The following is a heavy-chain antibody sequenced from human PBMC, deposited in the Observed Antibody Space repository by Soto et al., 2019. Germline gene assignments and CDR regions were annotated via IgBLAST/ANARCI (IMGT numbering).Heavy chain of an antibody. Sequence: PSETLSLTCAVSGGSISSSNWWRWVRQPPGKGLEWIGDIYHSGTTNYTPSLKSRVTISVDKSKNLFSLKLSSVTAADTAVYYCATDAWGIAAAGTGWFDPWGQGTRGTVS. V-gene: IGHV4-4*02. CDR1: GGSISSSNW. J-gene: IGHJ5*02. CDR3: ATDAWGIAAAGTGWFDP. CDR2: IYHSGTT. D-gene: IGHD6-13*01.